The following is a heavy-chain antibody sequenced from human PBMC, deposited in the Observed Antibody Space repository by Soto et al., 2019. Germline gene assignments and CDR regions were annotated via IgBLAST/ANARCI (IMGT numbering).Heavy chain of an antibody. D-gene: IGHD2-2*02. Sequence: ASVKVSCKASGGTFSSYAISWLRQAPGQGLEWMGGIIPIFGTANYAQKFQGRVTITADESTSTAYMELSSLRSEDTAVYYCARQIHYISPFDYWGQGTLVTVSS. CDR1: GGTFSSYA. J-gene: IGHJ4*02. V-gene: IGHV1-69*13. CDR3: ARQIHYISPFDY. CDR2: IIPIFGTA.